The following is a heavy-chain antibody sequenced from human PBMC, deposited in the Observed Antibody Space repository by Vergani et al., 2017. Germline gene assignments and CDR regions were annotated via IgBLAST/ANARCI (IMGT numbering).Heavy chain of an antibody. Sequence: QVQLLESGGGVVQPGRSLRLSCAASGFTFNQYGMHWVRQAPGKGLEWVAVTWYDGNNKQYADSVKGRFTISRDNSKSTMYLQMNSLRDEDTGVYYCARDLRLLYNRFDPWGQGTLVTGSS. CDR2: TWYDGNNK. J-gene: IGHJ5*02. V-gene: IGHV3-33*01. CDR1: GFTFNQYG. D-gene: IGHD1-14*01. CDR3: ARDLRLLYNRFDP.